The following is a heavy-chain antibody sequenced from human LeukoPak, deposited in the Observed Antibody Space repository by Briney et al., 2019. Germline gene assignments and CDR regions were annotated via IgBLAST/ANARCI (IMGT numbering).Heavy chain of an antibody. Sequence: ASVKVSCKASGYTFTGFYMHWVRQAPGQGLEWMGWINPNSGGTNYAQKSQGRVTMTRDTSISTAYMELSRLRSDDTAVYYCARVGSGTLRHYGMDVWGQGTTVTVSS. V-gene: IGHV1-2*02. CDR2: INPNSGGT. CDR3: ARVGSGTLRHYGMDV. J-gene: IGHJ6*02. D-gene: IGHD3-10*01. CDR1: GYTFTGFY.